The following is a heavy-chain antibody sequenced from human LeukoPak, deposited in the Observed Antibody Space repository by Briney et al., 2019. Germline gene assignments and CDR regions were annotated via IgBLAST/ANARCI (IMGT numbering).Heavy chain of an antibody. J-gene: IGHJ5*02. CDR1: GFTFSSYA. V-gene: IGHV3-30-3*01. CDR3: ARHYGP. CDR2: ISYDGSNE. D-gene: IGHD3-16*01. Sequence: GGSLRLSCAASGFTFSSYAMHWVRQAPGKGLEWVAVISYDGSNEYYADSVKGRFTLSRDNSKNTLYLQMNSLRAEDTAVYYCARHYGPWGQGTLVTVSS.